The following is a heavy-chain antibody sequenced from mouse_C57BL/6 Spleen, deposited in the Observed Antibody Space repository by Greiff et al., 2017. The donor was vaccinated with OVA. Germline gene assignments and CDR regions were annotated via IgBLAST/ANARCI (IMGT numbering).Heavy chain of an antibody. CDR3: AREDYDYPAY. J-gene: IGHJ3*01. CDR2: ISYDGSN. CDR1: GYSITSGYY. Sequence: DVQLQESGPGLVKPSQSLSLTCSVTGYSITSGYYWNWIRQFPGNKLEWMGYISYDGSNNYNPSLKNRISITRDTSKNQFFLKLNSVTTEDTATYYCAREDYDYPAYWGQGTLVTVSA. V-gene: IGHV3-6*01. D-gene: IGHD2-4*01.